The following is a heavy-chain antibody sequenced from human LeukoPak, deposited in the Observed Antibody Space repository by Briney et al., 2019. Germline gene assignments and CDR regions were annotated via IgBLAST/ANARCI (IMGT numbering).Heavy chain of an antibody. CDR3: ARAMVRGVIVGTIYYMDV. Sequence: SETLSLTCTVSGGSISGYYWSWIRQPPGKGLEWIGEINHSGSTNYNPSLKSRVTISVDTSKNQFSLKLSSVTAADTAVYYCARAMVRGVIVGTIYYMDVWGKGTTVTISS. CDR2: INHSGST. J-gene: IGHJ6*03. CDR1: GGSISGYY. V-gene: IGHV4-34*01. D-gene: IGHD3-10*01.